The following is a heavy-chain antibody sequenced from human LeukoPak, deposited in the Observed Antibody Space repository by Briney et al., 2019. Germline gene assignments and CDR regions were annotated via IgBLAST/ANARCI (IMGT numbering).Heavy chain of an antibody. V-gene: IGHV4-4*07. J-gene: IGHJ6*03. Sequence: KPSETLSLTCTVSGGSISSYYWSWIRQPAGKGLEWIGRIYTSGSTNYNPSLKSRVTMSVDTSKNQFSLKLSSVTAADTAVYYCARDDTVTEDYYYYYMDVWGKGTTVTVSS. CDR3: ARDDTVTEDYYYYYMDV. CDR1: GGSISSYY. CDR2: IYTSGST. D-gene: IGHD4-11*01.